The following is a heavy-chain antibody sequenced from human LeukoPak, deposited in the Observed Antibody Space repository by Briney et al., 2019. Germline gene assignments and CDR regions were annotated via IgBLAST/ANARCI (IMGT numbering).Heavy chain of an antibody. V-gene: IGHV4-31*03. CDR3: ARDPPDHGALS. CDR2: IYYSGST. Sequence: SETLSLTCTVSGGSFSSGGYYWSWIRQHPGKGLEWIGYIYYSGSTYYNPSLKSRVTISVDTSKNQFSLKLSSVTAADTAVYYCARDPPDHGALSWGQGTLVTVSS. CDR1: GGSFSSGGYY. D-gene: IGHD4-17*01. J-gene: IGHJ5*02.